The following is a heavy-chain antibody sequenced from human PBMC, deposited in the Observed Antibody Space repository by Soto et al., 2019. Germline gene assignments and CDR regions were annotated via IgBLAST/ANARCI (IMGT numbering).Heavy chain of an antibody. Sequence: PSETLSLTCTVSGGSVSSDSYYWGWIRQPPGKGLEWIGYIYYSGSTNYNPSLKSRVTISVDTSKNQFSLKLTSLTAADTAVYYCAREGYCSGGNCYPGYYGMDVWGQGTTVTVSS. CDR1: GGSVSSDSYY. CDR2: IYYSGST. CDR3: AREGYCSGGNCYPGYYGMDV. D-gene: IGHD2-15*01. V-gene: IGHV4-61*01. J-gene: IGHJ6*02.